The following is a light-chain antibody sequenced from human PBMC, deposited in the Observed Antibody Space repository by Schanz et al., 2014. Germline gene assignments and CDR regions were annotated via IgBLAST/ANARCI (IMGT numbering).Light chain of an antibody. CDR1: TSDVGGYNF. CDR2: EVT. CDR3: SSYTTSSTVV. J-gene: IGLJ2*01. V-gene: IGLV2-8*01. Sequence: QSVLIQPPSASGSPGQSVAISCTGTTSDVGGYNFVSWNQQHPGKAPKLMIYEVTKRPSGVPDRFSGSKSGNTASLTVSGLQAEDEADYYCSSYTTSSTVVFGGGTKLTV.